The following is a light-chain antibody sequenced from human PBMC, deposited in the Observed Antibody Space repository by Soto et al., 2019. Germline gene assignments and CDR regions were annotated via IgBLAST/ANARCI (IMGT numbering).Light chain of an antibody. Sequence: EIVLTPSPGTLSLSPVERATLSCRASQSVSSSYLAWYQQKPGQAPRLLIYGASSRATGIPDRFSGSGSGTDFTLTIRRLEPEDFAVYYCQQYGSSPPITCGQGTRREIK. CDR3: QQYGSSPPIT. V-gene: IGKV3-20*01. CDR2: GAS. J-gene: IGKJ5*01. CDR1: QSVSSSY.